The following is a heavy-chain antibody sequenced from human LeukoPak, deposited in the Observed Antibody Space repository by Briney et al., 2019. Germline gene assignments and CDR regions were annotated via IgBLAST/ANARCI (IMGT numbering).Heavy chain of an antibody. CDR3: AKDQRVIDSGSGIDY. CDR2: ISYDGSNK. J-gene: IGHJ4*02. V-gene: IGHV3-30*18. Sequence: GGSLRLSSAASGFTFSSYGMHWVRQAPGKGLEWVAVISYDGSNKYYADSVKGRFTISRDNSKNTLYLQMNSLRAEDTAVYYCAKDQRVIDSGSGIDYWGQGTLVTVSS. CDR1: GFTFSSYG. D-gene: IGHD5-12*01.